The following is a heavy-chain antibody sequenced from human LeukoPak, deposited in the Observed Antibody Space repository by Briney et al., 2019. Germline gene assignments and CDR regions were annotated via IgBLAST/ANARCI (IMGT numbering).Heavy chain of an antibody. V-gene: IGHV4-61*01. CDR1: GGSVSSGSYY. D-gene: IGHD5-24*01. CDR3: ATRDGYNYNWFDP. J-gene: IGHJ5*02. CDR2: IYYSGST. Sequence: SGTLSLTCTVSGGSVSSGSYYWSWIRQPPGKGLEWIGYIYYSGSTNYNPSLKSRVTISVDTSKNQFSLKLSSVTAADTAVYYCATRDGYNYNWFDPWGQGTVVTVSS.